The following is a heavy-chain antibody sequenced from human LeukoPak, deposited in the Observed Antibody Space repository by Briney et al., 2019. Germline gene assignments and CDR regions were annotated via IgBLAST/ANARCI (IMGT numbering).Heavy chain of an antibody. Sequence: SQTLSLTCTVSGGSISSYYWSWIRQPAGKGLEWIGRIYTSGSTNYNPSLKSRVTMSVDTSKNQFSLKLSSVTAADTAVYYCARGPKQQLVRGYWFDPWGQGTLVTVSS. CDR3: ARGPKQQLVRGYWFDP. CDR1: GGSISSYY. D-gene: IGHD6-13*01. CDR2: IYTSGST. J-gene: IGHJ5*02. V-gene: IGHV4-4*07.